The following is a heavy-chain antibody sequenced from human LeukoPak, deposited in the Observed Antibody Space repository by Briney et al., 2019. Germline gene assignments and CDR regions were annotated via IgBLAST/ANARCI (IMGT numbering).Heavy chain of an antibody. CDR2: IRSSSGYI. Sequence: GGSLRLSCAASGFTLSSYNMNGVRQAPGKGLEWVSSIRSSSGYILYADSVRGRFTISGDNAKNSLYLQMNSLRAEDTAVYYCARGGLGTTFDIWGQGTMVTVSS. D-gene: IGHD7-27*01. CDR1: GFTLSSYN. J-gene: IGHJ3*02. CDR3: ARGGLGTTFDI. V-gene: IGHV3-21*01.